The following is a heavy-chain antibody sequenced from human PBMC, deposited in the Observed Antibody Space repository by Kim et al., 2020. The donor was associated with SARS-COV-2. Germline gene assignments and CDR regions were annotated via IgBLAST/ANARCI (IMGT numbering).Heavy chain of an antibody. CDR1: GFTFSSKW. J-gene: IGHJ5*02. Sequence: GRSLRLSCAASGFTFSSKWMHWVRQVPGKGPVWVSRINSDGSSISYADSVKGRFTISRDNAKNTLYLQMNNLRAEDTAVYYCASKAASGTGTLDPWGQGT. CDR3: ASKAASGTGTLDP. D-gene: IGHD1-1*01. V-gene: IGHV3-74*01. CDR2: INSDGSSI.